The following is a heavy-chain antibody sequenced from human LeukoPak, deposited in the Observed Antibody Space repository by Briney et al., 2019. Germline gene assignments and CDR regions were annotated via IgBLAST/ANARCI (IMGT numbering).Heavy chain of an antibody. D-gene: IGHD5-12*01. J-gene: IGHJ4*02. CDR2: INPNSGGT. Sequence: GASVKVSCKAFGYTFTDYFMHWVRQAPGQGLEWMGWINPNSGGTNFAQKFQGRVTMTRDTSISTAYMELSSLTSDDTAVYYCARGRFSGYGADWGQGTLVTVSS. CDR3: ARGRFSGYGAD. V-gene: IGHV1-2*02. CDR1: GYTFTDYF.